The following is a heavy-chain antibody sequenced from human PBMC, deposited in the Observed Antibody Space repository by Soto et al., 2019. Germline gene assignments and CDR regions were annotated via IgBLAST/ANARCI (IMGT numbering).Heavy chain of an antibody. CDR1: GFTFSSYA. Sequence: GGSLRLSCAASGFTFSSYAMSWVRQAPGKGLEWVAVIWYDGSNKYYAASVKGRFTISRDNSKNTLYLQMNSLRAEETAVYYCARADEGGIAAADPQIDAFDIWGQGTMFTVSS. CDR2: IWYDGSNK. CDR3: ARADEGGIAAADPQIDAFDI. D-gene: IGHD6-13*01. J-gene: IGHJ3*02. V-gene: IGHV3-33*08.